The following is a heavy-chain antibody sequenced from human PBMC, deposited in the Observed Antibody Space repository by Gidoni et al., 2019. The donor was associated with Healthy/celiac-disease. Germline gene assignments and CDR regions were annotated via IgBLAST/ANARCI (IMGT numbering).Heavy chain of an antibody. Sequence: QLQLQESGPGLVKPSETLSLTCTVSGGSISSSSYYWGWIRQPPGKGLEWIGSIYYSGSTYYNPSLKSRVTISVDTSKNQFSLKLSSVTAADTAVYYCARPLYYDFWSGYPYFDYWGQGTLVTVSS. CDR1: GGSISSSSYY. V-gene: IGHV4-39*01. J-gene: IGHJ4*02. D-gene: IGHD3-3*01. CDR3: ARPLYYDFWSGYPYFDY. CDR2: IYYSGST.